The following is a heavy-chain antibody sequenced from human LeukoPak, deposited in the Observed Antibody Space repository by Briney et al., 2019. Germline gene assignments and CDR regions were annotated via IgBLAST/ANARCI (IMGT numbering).Heavy chain of an antibody. CDR3: ARGPEQLDY. CDR1: GFVFTGYY. J-gene: IGHJ4*02. Sequence: SCTTSGFVFTGYYIHWVRQAPGKGLEWVAVIWYDGSNKYYADSVKGRFTISRDNSKNTLYLQMNSLRAEDTAVYYCARGPEQLDYWGQGTLVTVSS. CDR2: IWYDGSNK. D-gene: IGHD5-18*01. V-gene: IGHV3-33*01.